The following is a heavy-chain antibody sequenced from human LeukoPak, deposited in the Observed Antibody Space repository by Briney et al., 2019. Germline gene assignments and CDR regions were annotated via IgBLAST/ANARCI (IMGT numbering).Heavy chain of an antibody. CDR3: AKDITYYYDSSGYYRIDY. CDR2: ISGSGGST. D-gene: IGHD3-22*01. CDR1: GFIFSSYA. V-gene: IGHV3-23*01. J-gene: IGHJ4*02. Sequence: GGSLRLSCAASGFIFSSYAMNWVRQAPGKGLEWVSAISGSGGSTYYADSVKGRFTISRDNSKNTLYLQMNSLRAEDTAVYYCAKDITYYYDSSGYYRIDYWGQGTLVTVSS.